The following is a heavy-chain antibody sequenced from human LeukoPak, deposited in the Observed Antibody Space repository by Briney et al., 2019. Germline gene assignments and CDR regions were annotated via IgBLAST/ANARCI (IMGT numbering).Heavy chain of an antibody. Sequence: ASVTVSCKASGYTFTSSGISWVRQAPGQGLEWMGWISAYNGNTNYAQKLQGRVTMTTDTSTSTAYMELRSLRSDDTAVYYCASHAQLVLDHWGQGTLVTVSS. D-gene: IGHD6-13*01. J-gene: IGHJ5*02. CDR3: ASHAQLVLDH. CDR1: GYTFTSSG. CDR2: ISAYNGNT. V-gene: IGHV1-18*01.